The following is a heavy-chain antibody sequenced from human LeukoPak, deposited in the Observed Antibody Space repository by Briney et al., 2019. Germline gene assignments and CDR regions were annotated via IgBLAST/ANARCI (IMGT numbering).Heavy chain of an antibody. D-gene: IGHD4-17*01. Sequence: GESLQISCKGSGYIFTSYWIGWVRQMPGKGLEWMGIIYPGDSDTRYSPSFQGQVTISADKSISTAYLQWSSLKASDTAMYYCARLGPIIYGDYVQVYFDYWGQGTLVTVSS. CDR1: GYIFTSYW. J-gene: IGHJ4*02. CDR3: ARLGPIIYGDYVQVYFDY. V-gene: IGHV5-51*01. CDR2: IYPGDSDT.